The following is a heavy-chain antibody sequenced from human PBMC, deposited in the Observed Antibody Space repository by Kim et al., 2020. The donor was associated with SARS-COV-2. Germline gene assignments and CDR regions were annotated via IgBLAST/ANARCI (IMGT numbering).Heavy chain of an antibody. CDR2: IKQDGSEK. CDR1: GFTFSSYW. Sequence: GGSLRLSCAASGFTFSSYWMSWVRQAPGKGLEWVANIKQDGSEKYYVDSVKGRFTISRDNAKNSLYLQMNSLRAEDTAVYYCAREEKGYYYDSSGTFDYWGQGTLVTVSS. V-gene: IGHV3-7*01. J-gene: IGHJ4*02. CDR3: AREEKGYYYDSSGTFDY. D-gene: IGHD3-22*01.